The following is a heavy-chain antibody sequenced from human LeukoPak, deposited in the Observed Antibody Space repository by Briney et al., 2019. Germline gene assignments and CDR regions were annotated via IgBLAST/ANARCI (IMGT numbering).Heavy chain of an antibody. Sequence: GASVKVSCKASGYTFTTHYMHWVRQAPGQGLEWMGIINPSGGTTNYAQKFQGRVTMTRDTSTTTLYMELSSLRSEDTAVYYCARDLTPAGVYYGMDVWGQGTTVTVSS. CDR2: INPSGGTT. CDR1: GYTFTTHY. CDR3: ARDLTPAGVYYGMDV. D-gene: IGHD6-19*01. V-gene: IGHV1-46*01. J-gene: IGHJ6*02.